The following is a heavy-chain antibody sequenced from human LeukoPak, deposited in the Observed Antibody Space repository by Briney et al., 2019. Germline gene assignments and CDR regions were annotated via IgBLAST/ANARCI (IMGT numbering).Heavy chain of an antibody. CDR2: IYYSGNT. CDR1: GASISSYY. D-gene: IGHD5-24*01. CDR3: ARTRASGDGMGRFDS. V-gene: IGHV4-59*01. J-gene: IGHJ5*01. Sequence: PSETLSLTCSVSGASISSYYWSWIRQPAGKGLEWIGYIYYSGNTNYNPFLKSRVTISLDTSMSQFSLELSSVTAADTAVYFCARTRASGDGMGRFDSWGQGTRVTVSS.